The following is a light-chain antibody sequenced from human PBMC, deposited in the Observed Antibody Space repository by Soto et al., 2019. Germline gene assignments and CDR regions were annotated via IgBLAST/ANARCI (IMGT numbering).Light chain of an antibody. J-gene: IGKJ1*01. V-gene: IGKV3-15*01. CDR2: GAS. CDR3: QQYNNWWT. CDR1: QSVSNS. Sequence: EIVMTQSPATLSVSPGERVTLSCRASQSVSNSLAWYQQKPGQAPRLLIYGASTRAIGIPARFSGSGSETEFTLTISSLQSEDGAVYYCQQYNNWWTFGQGTKVEIK.